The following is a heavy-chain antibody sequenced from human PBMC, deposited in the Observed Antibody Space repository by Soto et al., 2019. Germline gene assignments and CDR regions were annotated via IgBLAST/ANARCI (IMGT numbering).Heavy chain of an antibody. CDR2: IYYSGNT. D-gene: IGHD1-1*01. CDR3: AKQGWSDVDY. J-gene: IGHJ4*02. CDR1: GGSISSHF. V-gene: IGHV4-59*08. Sequence: QVQLQESGPGLLKPSETLSLTCTVSGGSISSHFWSWIRQPPGKGLEWIGYIYYSGNTNYNPSLRSRVTITVDTSKKQFSLKLSNVPAADTDVYDCAKQGWSDVDYWGQGILVTVSS.